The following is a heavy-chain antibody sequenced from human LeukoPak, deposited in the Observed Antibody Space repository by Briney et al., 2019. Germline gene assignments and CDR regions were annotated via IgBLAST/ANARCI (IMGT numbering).Heavy chain of an antibody. D-gene: IGHD4-17*01. J-gene: IGHJ4*02. Sequence: GGSLRLSCAASGFTFSSYGMHWVRQAPGKGLEWVAVISYDGSNKYYADSVKGRFTISRDNSKNTLYLQMNSLRAEDTAVYYCAKDLAYGEYVVACWGQGTLVTVSS. CDR2: ISYDGSNK. V-gene: IGHV3-30*18. CDR1: GFTFSSYG. CDR3: AKDLAYGEYVVAC.